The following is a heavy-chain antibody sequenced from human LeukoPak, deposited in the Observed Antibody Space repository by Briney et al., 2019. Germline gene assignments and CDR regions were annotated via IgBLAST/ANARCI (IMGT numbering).Heavy chain of an antibody. J-gene: IGHJ4*02. CDR1: GFNLSRYA. V-gene: IGHV3-23*01. D-gene: IGHD6-13*01. CDR2: IRGSGGST. CDR3: AKVTTAFAASSWLFDY. Sequence: GGSLRLSFAASGFNLSRYAMSWVRQAPGKGPEGVSAIRGSGGSTYYADSVNGRFTISRDNSKNTLYLQMNSLRAEDTAVYYCAKVTTAFAASSWLFDYWGQGTLVTVSS.